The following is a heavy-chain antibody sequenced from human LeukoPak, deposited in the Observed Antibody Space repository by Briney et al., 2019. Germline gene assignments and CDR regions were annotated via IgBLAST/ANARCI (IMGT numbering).Heavy chain of an antibody. CDR1: GYTFTSYG. Sequence: ASVKVSCKASGYTFTSYGISWVRQAPGQGLEWMGWISAYNGNTNYAQKLQGRVTMTTDTSTSTAYMELRSLRSDGTAVYYCARIPGILRYFDWSRQGFDPWGQGTLVTVSS. D-gene: IGHD3-9*01. CDR2: ISAYNGNT. CDR3: ARIPGILRYFDWSRQGFDP. V-gene: IGHV1-18*01. J-gene: IGHJ5*02.